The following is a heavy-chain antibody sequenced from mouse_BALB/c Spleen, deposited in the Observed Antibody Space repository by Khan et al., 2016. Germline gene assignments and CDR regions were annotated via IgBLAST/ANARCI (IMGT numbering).Heavy chain of an antibody. J-gene: IGHJ3*01. Sequence: QVQLQQPGAELVRPGPSVKLSCKASGYTFTSYWINWMKQRPGQGLEWIGNIYPFDRYTNYNTKFKEQATLTVDKYSSIAYMQHRSPTSKDSAIYYCTRGESSMIRGFAYWGQGTLVTVSA. D-gene: IGHD2-4*01. V-gene: IGHV1-69*02. CDR3: TRGESSMIRGFAY. CDR1: GYTFTSYW. CDR2: IYPFDRYT.